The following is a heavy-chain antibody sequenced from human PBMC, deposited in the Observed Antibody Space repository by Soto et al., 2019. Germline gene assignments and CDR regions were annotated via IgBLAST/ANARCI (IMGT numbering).Heavy chain of an antibody. CDR3: ARDSGHVSTYVSDALDF. CDR1: GFSVNSYG. J-gene: IGHJ3*01. Sequence: QVQLVESGGGVVQPGRSLRLSCSASGFSVNSYGVHWVRQAPGKGLEWVAVIWYDGRNIFYADSVKGRFTISRDNSKNVVYFPMNNLRVEDTGLYYCARDSGHVSTYVSDALDFWGQGTMVTVSS. CDR2: IWYDGRNI. D-gene: IGHD3-10*02. V-gene: IGHV3-33*01.